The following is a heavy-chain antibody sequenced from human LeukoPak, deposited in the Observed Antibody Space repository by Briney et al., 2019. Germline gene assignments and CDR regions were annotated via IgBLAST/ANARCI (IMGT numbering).Heavy chain of an antibody. CDR1: GGSISSYY. CDR3: ARVTGYRIEDYFTT. J-gene: IGHJ4*02. Sequence: PSETLSLTCTVSGGSISSYYWSWIRQPPGKGLEWIGYIYYSGSTNYNPSLKSRVTISVETSKNEFSLKLRSVTAADTAVYYCARVTGYRIEDYFTTGAREPWSPSP. CDR2: IYYSGST. D-gene: IGHD6-13*01. V-gene: IGHV4-59*01.